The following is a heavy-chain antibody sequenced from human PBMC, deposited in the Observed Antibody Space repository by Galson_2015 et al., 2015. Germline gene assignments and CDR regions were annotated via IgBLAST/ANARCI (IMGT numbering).Heavy chain of an antibody. V-gene: IGHV1-18*01. Sequence: SVKVSCKASGYTFTSYGISWVRQAPGQGLEWMGWISAYNGNTNYAQKLQGRVTMTTDTSTSTAYMELSSLRSEDTAVYYCARDRGDWGVPRYYFDYWGQGTLVTVSS. CDR3: ARDRGDWGVPRYYFDY. CDR1: GYTFTSYG. D-gene: IGHD3-10*01. CDR2: ISAYNGNT. J-gene: IGHJ4*02.